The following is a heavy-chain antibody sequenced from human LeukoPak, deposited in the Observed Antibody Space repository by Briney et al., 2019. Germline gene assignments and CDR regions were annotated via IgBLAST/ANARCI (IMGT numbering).Heavy chain of an antibody. CDR1: GFTFSSYW. D-gene: IGHD6-13*01. CDR3: ARDRISSWYFSFDP. CDR2: INSDGSST. Sequence: GGSLRLSCAASGFTFSSYWMHWVRQAPGKGLVWVSRINSDGSSTRYADSVKGRFTISRDNAKNTLYLQMNSLRAEDTAVYYCARDRISSWYFSFDPWGQGTLVTVSS. J-gene: IGHJ5*02. V-gene: IGHV3-74*01.